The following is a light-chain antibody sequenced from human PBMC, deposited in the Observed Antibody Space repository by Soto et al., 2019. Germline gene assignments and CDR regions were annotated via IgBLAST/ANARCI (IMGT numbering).Light chain of an antibody. CDR1: SSDVGGYNF. CDR2: DVT. CDR3: SSYTSISTYV. J-gene: IGLJ1*01. Sequence: AALTQPASVSGSPGQSITISCTGTSSDVGGYNFVSWYQQHPDKAPKLMIYDVTNRPSGVSNRFSGSKSGNTASLTISGLQAEDEADYYCSSYTSISTYVFGTGTKVPS. V-gene: IGLV2-14*01.